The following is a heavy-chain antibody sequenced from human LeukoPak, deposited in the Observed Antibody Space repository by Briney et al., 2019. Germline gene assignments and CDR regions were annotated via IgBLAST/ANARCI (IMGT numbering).Heavy chain of an antibody. CDR3: ARDHDYESSGYYFDAFDI. J-gene: IGHJ3*02. CDR2: ISYDGSNK. CDR1: GFTLSNYA. Sequence: GGSLRPSCAASGFTLSNYAMHWVRQAPGKGLEWVAVISYDGSNKYYADSVKGRFTISRDSSKNTLYLQMSSLRAEDTALYYCARDHDYESSGYYFDAFDIWGQGTMVTVSS. V-gene: IGHV3-30-3*01. D-gene: IGHD3-22*01.